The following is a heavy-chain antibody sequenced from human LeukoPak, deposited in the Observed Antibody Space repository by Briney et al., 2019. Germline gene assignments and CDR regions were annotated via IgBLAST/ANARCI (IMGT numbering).Heavy chain of an antibody. J-gene: IGHJ4*02. CDR1: GDSISSGDYY. Sequence: SETLSLTCTVSGDSISSGDYYWSWIRQPAGKGLEWIGRISSSGSTNCNPSLKSRVTISVDTSKNQFSLKLSSVTAADTAVYFCARVTLWFGDSYHFDYWGQGTLVTVSS. V-gene: IGHV4-61*02. CDR3: ARVTLWFGDSYHFDY. D-gene: IGHD3-10*01. CDR2: ISSSGST.